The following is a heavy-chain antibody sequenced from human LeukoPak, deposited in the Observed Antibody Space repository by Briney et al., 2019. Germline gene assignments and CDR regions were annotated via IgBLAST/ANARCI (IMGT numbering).Heavy chain of an antibody. CDR2: IYHSGST. J-gene: IGHJ6*03. CDR1: GYSISSGYY. D-gene: IGHD4-17*01. V-gene: IGHV4-38-2*02. Sequence: SETLSLTCTISGYSISSGYYWGWIRQPPGKGLEWTGSIYHSGSTYYNPSLKSRVTISVDTSKNQFSLKLSSVTAADTAVYYCAREATYYGDYVGDYYYYYYMDVWGKGTTVTVSS. CDR3: AREATYYGDYVGDYYYYYYMDV.